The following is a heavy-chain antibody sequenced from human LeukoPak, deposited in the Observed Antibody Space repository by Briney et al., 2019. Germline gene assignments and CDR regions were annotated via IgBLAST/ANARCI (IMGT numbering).Heavy chain of an antibody. J-gene: IGHJ4*02. Sequence: GGSLRLSCAASGFSFSSYSMNWVRQAPGKGLEWVSSINSDSIWIYYADSVRGRFTISRDNAKNSLYLQMNSLRAEDTAVYYCARDNRMVVAAFFDYWGQGTLVTVSS. CDR2: INSDSIWI. CDR1: GFSFSSYS. CDR3: ARDNRMVVAAFFDY. V-gene: IGHV3-21*01. D-gene: IGHD2-15*01.